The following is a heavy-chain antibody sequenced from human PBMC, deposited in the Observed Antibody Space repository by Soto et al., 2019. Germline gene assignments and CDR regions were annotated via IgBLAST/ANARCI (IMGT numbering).Heavy chain of an antibody. CDR2: VDVGGGST. D-gene: IGHD6-25*01. CDR1: GFTFSTHA. J-gene: IGHJ3*02. Sequence: VQLLESGGGLVQPGGSLRLSCAASGFTFSTHAMIWVRQAPGKGLNWVSTVDVGGGSTYYTDSVKGRFTVSSVNSKNAVYLQLNTLRADDTAIYFCARDSGPAGGGACDIWGHGTMVTVSS. CDR3: ARDSGPAGGGACDI. V-gene: IGHV3-23*01.